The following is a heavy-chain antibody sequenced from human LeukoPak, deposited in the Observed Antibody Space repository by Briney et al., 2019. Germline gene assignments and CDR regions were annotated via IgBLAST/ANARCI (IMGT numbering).Heavy chain of an antibody. Sequence: GGSLRLSCAASGFTVSNSFMSWVREAPGQGLGWVSIIYAGVTTYYADSVKGRFTISRDNSKNTLYLQMNSLRAGDTAVYYCARDDRIAAPGTFDYWGPGTLVTVSS. CDR2: IYAGVTT. CDR3: ARDDRIAAPGTFDY. V-gene: IGHV3-53*01. D-gene: IGHD6-13*01. CDR1: GFTVSNSF. J-gene: IGHJ4*02.